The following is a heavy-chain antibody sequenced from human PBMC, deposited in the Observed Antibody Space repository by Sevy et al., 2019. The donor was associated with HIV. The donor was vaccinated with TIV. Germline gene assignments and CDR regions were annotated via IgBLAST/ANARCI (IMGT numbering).Heavy chain of an antibody. CDR2: ISSSSTI. CDR1: GFTFSSYS. V-gene: IGHV3-48*02. Sequence: GESLKISCAASGFTFSSYSMNWVRQAPGKGLEWVSYISSSSTIYYADSVKGRFTISRDNAKNSLYLQMNSLRDEDTAVYYCARDNGYGDYFHAFDIWGQGTMVTVSS. J-gene: IGHJ3*02. CDR3: ARDNGYGDYFHAFDI. D-gene: IGHD4-17*01.